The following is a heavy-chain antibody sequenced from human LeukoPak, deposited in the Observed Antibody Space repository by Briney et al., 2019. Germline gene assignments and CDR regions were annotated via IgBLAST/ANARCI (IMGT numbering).Heavy chain of an antibody. Sequence: SETLSLTCTVSGGSISSGGYYWSWIRQHPGKGLEWIGYIYYSGSTYYNPSLKSRVTISVDTSKNQFSLKLSSVTAADTAVYYCARGGTYYYDSTGLDYWGQGTLVTVSS. CDR2: IYYSGST. J-gene: IGHJ4*02. D-gene: IGHD3-22*01. CDR3: ARGGTYYYDSTGLDY. CDR1: GGSISSGGYY. V-gene: IGHV4-31*03.